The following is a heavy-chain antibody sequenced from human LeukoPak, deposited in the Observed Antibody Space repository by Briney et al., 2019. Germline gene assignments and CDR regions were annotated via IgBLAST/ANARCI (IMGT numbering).Heavy chain of an antibody. CDR1: GGSIYSGSDY. CDR3: ARDRRDGYNLYYFDL. J-gene: IGHJ4*02. CDR2: IYTSGST. D-gene: IGHD5-24*01. Sequence: PSETLSLTCTVSGGSIYSGSDYWSWIRQPAGKGLEWIERIYTSGSTNYHPSLTSRVTISVDTSKDQFSMKLSSVTAADTAVYYCARDRRDGYNLYYFDLWGQGTLVTVSS. V-gene: IGHV4-61*02.